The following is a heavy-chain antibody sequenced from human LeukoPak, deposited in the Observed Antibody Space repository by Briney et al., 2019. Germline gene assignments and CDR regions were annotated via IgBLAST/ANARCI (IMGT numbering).Heavy chain of an antibody. V-gene: IGHV3-33*06. CDR3: AKGGKWLVPNIYYYYYMDV. Sequence: PGGSLRLSCAASGFTFSIYGMHWVRQAPGKGLEWVAVIWCDGSNKYYADSVKGRFTISRDNSKNTLYLQMNSLRAEDTAVYYCAKGGKWLVPNIYYYYYMDVWGKGTTVTVSS. CDR1: GFTFSIYG. D-gene: IGHD6-19*01. J-gene: IGHJ6*03. CDR2: IWCDGSNK.